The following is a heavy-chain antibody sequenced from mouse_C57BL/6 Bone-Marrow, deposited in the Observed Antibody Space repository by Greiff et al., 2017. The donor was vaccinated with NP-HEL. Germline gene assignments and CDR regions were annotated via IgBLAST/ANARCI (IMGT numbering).Heavy chain of an antibody. CDR1: GFTFSDYG. V-gene: IGHV5-17*01. CDR2: ISSGSSPI. D-gene: IGHD2-4*01. CDR3: ARDDYQAWFAY. J-gene: IGHJ3*01. Sequence: EVQRVESGGGLVKPGGSLKLSCAASGFTFSDYGMHWVRQAPETGLAWVAYISSGSSPIYYADPVKGRFTISRDNAKNTLFLQMTSLRSEYTAMYYCARDDYQAWFAYWGQGTLVTVSA.